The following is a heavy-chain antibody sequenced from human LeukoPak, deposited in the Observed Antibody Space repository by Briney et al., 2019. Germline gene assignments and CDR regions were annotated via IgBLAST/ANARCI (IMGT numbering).Heavy chain of an antibody. CDR2: ISGSGGST. CDR1: GFTLSSHA. D-gene: IGHD1-7*01. V-gene: IGHV3-23*01. Sequence: GGALRLPRAAPGFTLSSHALSWVRQAPGKGLEWVSAISGSGGSTYYADSVKGRFTISRDNSKNTLYLQMNSLRAEDTAVYYCATKPTTKHFDYWGQGTLVTVSS. J-gene: IGHJ4*02. CDR3: ATKPTTKHFDY.